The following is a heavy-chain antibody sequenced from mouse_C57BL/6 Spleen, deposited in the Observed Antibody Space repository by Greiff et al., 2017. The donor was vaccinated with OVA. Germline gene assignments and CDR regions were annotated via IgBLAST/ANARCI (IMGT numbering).Heavy chain of an antibody. CDR1: GYTFTSYW. CDR2: IDPSDSET. J-gene: IGHJ1*03. V-gene: IGHV1-52*01. Sequence: QVQLQQPGAELVRPGSSVKLSCKASGYTFTSYWMHWVKQRPIQGLEWIGNIDPSDSETHYNQKFKDKATLTVDKSSSTAYMQLSSLTSEDSAVDYCARRRRTGTGYCDVWGTGTTVTVSS. CDR3: ARRRRTGTGYCDV. D-gene: IGHD4-1*01.